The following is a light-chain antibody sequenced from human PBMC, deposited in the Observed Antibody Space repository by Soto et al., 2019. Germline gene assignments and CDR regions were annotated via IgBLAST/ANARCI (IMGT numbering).Light chain of an antibody. V-gene: IGKV3-20*01. J-gene: IGKJ3*01. CDR2: GAS. CDR3: QQYGRSPFT. CDR1: QTVSSAR. Sequence: EIVLTQSPGTLSLSPGERATLSCRASQTVSSARLAWFQQKPGQAPRLLIYGASSRAPGIPDRFSGSGSETDFTLTITRLESEDFAVYYCQQYGRSPFTFGPGTKVDIK.